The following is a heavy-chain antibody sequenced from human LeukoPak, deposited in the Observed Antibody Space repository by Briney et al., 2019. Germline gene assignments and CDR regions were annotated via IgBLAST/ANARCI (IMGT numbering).Heavy chain of an antibody. Sequence: SVKVSCKASGYTFTTYAMNWVRQAPGQGLEWMGGIIPIFGTADYAQKFQGRVTITADESTSTAYMELSSLRSEDTAVYYCARDGRGSRSSWFDPWGQGTLVIVSS. J-gene: IGHJ5*02. CDR3: ARDGRGSRSSWFDP. CDR1: GYTFTTYA. V-gene: IGHV1-69*13. CDR2: IIPIFGTA. D-gene: IGHD3-10*01.